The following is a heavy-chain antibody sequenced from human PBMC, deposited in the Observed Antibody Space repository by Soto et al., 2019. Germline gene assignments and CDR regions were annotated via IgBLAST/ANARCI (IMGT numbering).Heavy chain of an antibody. D-gene: IGHD5-12*01. V-gene: IGHV4-31*03. Sequence: SETLYLTCTVSGSSINRCGYYCSWIPKPPGKSQEWIGYIFYSGSTYYNPSFKSRFTISLDTSKNHFSLKLSSVTAADTAVYYCARDPGGGYIHDAFDIWGQGTMVT. J-gene: IGHJ3*02. CDR2: IFYSGST. CDR1: GSSINRCGYY. CDR3: ARDPGGGYIHDAFDI.